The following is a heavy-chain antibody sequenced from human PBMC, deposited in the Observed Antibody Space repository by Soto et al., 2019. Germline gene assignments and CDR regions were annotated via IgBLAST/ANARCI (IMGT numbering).Heavy chain of an antibody. J-gene: IGHJ4*02. CDR2: IGSAGDT. CDR1: GFTFSGHD. V-gene: IGHV3-13*01. CDR3: ARASAGLDY. Sequence: EVQMVESGGGLVQPGGSLRLSCAASGFTFSGHDMHWVRQATGKGLEWVSGIGSAGDTYYPDSVKGRFTVSRENAKNSLYLQMNSLRVEDTAVYYCARASAGLDYWGQGAPVTVSS. D-gene: IGHD1-1*01.